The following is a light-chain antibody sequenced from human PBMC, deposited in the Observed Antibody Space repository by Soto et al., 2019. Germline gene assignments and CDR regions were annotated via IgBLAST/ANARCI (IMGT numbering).Light chain of an antibody. CDR2: ATS. V-gene: IGKV1-17*03. CDR3: LQHASYPFT. J-gene: IGKJ4*01. CDR1: QGIGNL. Sequence: DIQMTQSPSAMSASVGDRVTITCRASQGIGNLLTWFQQQPGKVPQRLIYATSSLQNGVPARFSGTGSGTDFTLTISSLQPEDFATYYCLQHASYPFTFGGGTKVQIK.